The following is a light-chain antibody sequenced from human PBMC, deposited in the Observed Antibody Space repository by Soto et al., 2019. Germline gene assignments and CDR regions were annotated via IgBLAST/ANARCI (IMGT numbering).Light chain of an antibody. J-gene: IGKJ5*01. CDR3: QQYYSFPPT. CDR1: QSISSW. CDR2: DAS. V-gene: IGKV1-5*01. Sequence: DIQMTQSPSTLSASVGDRVTITCRASQSISSWLAWYQQKPGKAPKVLIYDASSWAGGVPSRFTGSGSGTDFTLTISCLQSEDFATYYCQQYYSFPPTFGQGTRLEIK.